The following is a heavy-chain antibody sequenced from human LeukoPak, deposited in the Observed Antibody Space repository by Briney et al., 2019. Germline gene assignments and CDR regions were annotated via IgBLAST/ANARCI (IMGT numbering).Heavy chain of an antibody. Sequence: ASVKVSCKASGYTFTSYYMHWVRQAPGQGLEWMGIINPSGGSTSYAQKFQGRVTMTRDTSTSTVYMELSSLRSEDTAVYYCASASRGSGGSCYWFDPWGKGPLVTVSS. D-gene: IGHD2-15*01. CDR1: GYTFTSYY. CDR2: INPSGGST. CDR3: ASASRGSGGSCYWFDP. V-gene: IGHV1-46*01. J-gene: IGHJ5*02.